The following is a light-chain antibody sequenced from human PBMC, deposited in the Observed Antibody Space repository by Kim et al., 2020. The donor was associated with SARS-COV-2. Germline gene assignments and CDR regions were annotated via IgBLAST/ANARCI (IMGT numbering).Light chain of an antibody. CDR1: QSITSW. CDR3: QQYKSYPIT. Sequence: DIQMIQSPSTLSASVGDRVTITCRASQSITSWLAWYQQKPGKAPKLLIYKASSLESGVPSRFSGSGSGTEFTLTISSLQPDDFATYYCQQYKSYPITFGQGTRLEIK. V-gene: IGKV1-5*03. J-gene: IGKJ5*01. CDR2: KAS.